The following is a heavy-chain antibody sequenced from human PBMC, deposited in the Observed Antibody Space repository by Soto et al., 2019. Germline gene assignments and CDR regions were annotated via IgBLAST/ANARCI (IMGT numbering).Heavy chain of an antibody. D-gene: IGHD2-15*01. CDR2: IYYSGST. V-gene: IGHV4-39*01. Sequence: QLQLQESGPGLVKPSETLSLTCTVSGGSISSSSYYWGWIRQPPGKGLEWIGSIYYSGSTYYNPSLKSRVTISVDTSKNQFSLKLSSVTAADTAVYYCASQKAASNRDAFDIWGQGTMVTVSS. CDR3: ASQKAASNRDAFDI. CDR1: GGSISSSSYY. J-gene: IGHJ3*02.